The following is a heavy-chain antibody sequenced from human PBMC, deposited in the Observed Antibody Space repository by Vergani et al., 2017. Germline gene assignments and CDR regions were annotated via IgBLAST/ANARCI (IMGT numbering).Heavy chain of an antibody. V-gene: IGHV4-4*07. Sequence: QVQLQESGPGLVKPSETLSLTCTVSGGSISSYYWSWIRQPAGKGLKWFGRIYTRASTNYHPSLKIRATMSVATSKNQFSLKLSFWTAADTAVYYCARERPLSGYYYAAFDIWGQGTMVTVSS. CDR2: IYTRAST. D-gene: IGHD3-22*01. CDR1: GGSISSYY. J-gene: IGHJ3*02. CDR3: ARERPLSGYYYAAFDI.